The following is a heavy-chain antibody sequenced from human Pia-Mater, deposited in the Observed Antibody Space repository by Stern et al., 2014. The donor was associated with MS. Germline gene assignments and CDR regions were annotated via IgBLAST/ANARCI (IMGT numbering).Heavy chain of an antibody. Sequence: VQLEESGGGLVKPGGSLRLSCAASGFTFSDYYMSWLRQAPGKGLEWVSSISSSGSSIYYADSVKGRFTISRDNAKNSLYLQMNSLRAEDTAVYYCARSHSKWLVHDAFDIWGQGTMVSVSS. CDR3: ARSHSKWLVHDAFDI. V-gene: IGHV3-11*01. CDR2: ISSSGSSI. D-gene: IGHD6-19*01. J-gene: IGHJ3*02. CDR1: GFTFSDYY.